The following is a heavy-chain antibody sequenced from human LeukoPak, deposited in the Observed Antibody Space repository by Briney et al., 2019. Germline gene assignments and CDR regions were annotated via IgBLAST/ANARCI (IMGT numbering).Heavy chain of an antibody. J-gene: IGHJ4*02. CDR3: ARLGNYHDF. Sequence: SETLSLTCTVSGASISNYYWSWIRQTPEKGLEWMGHIHSSGGSSYYPSLKSRLTLSIDTSRNQLSLKLPSVTAADTAVCFCARLGNYHDFWGQGALVTVSS. CDR1: GASISNYY. V-gene: IGHV4-4*09. D-gene: IGHD1-26*01. CDR2: IHSSGGS.